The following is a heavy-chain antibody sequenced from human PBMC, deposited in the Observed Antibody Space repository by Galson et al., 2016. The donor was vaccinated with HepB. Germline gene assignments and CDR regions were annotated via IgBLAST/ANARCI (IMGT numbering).Heavy chain of an antibody. CDR3: ARGTSFDTFDY. CDR2: IYYTGST. CDR1: DGSISNYS. J-gene: IGHJ4*02. V-gene: IGHV4-59*01. Sequence: ETLSLTCIVSDGSISNYSWNWIRQPPGKGLEWIGFIYYTGSTSYNPSLNSRVTISVDTSKNLFSLNLSSVTAADTAVYYCARGTSFDTFDYWGQGTLVTVSS. D-gene: IGHD1-14*01.